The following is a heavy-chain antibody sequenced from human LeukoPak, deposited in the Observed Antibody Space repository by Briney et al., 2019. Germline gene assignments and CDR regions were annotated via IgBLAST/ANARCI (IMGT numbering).Heavy chain of an antibody. J-gene: IGHJ6*03. CDR2: INPSGGST. V-gene: IGHV1-46*01. D-gene: IGHD2-15*01. Sequence: ASVKVSCKASGYTFTSYYMHWVRQAPGQGLEWMGIINPSGGSTSYAQKFQGRVTMTRDMSTSTVYMELSSLRSEDTAVYYCARSRYCSGGSCYDYYYYYMDVWGKGTTVTVSS. CDR3: ARSRYCSGGSCYDYYYYYMDV. CDR1: GYTFTSYY.